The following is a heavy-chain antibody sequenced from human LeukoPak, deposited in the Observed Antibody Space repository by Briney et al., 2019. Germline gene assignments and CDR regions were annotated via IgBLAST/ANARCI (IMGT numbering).Heavy chain of an antibody. CDR1: GGSISIGGYC. D-gene: IGHD3-22*01. V-gene: IGHV4-31*03. CDR2: IFYSRSP. CDR3: ARDCPARPVDSSGWSGIDV. J-gene: IGHJ6*02. Sequence: PAETLSLTCTVSGGSISIGGYCWSWIRQRPGKGLERIGYIFYSRSPYYNPSPKSRVTISVETSQNQFSLKPSAVAPRHWAVFHCARDCPARPVDSSGWSGIDVWGQETRVSVS.